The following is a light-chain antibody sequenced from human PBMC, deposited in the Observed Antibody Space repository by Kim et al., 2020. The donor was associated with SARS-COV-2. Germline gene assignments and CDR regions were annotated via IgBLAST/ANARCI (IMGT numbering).Light chain of an antibody. CDR1: QSIANY. J-gene: IGKJ2*03. Sequence: SASIGDRVTITCRASQSIANYLNWYQHKPGKPPKFLLHAASNLQTGVPSRFSGSGSGTDFTLTITNFQPEDFATYYCQQSYTTPHSFGQGTKLEI. V-gene: IGKV1-39*01. CDR2: AAS. CDR3: QQSYTTPHS.